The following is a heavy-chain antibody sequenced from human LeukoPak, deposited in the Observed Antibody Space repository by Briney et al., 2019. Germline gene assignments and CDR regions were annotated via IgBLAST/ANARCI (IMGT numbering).Heavy chain of an antibody. CDR1: GFTFSDYW. CDR2: IKQDGSEG. V-gene: IGHV3-7*01. CDR3: ARDTVYSYGYGGFDY. D-gene: IGHD5-18*01. Sequence: GGSLRLSCAASGFTFSDYWMTWVRQAPGKGLEWVANIKQDGSEGYYVDSVKGRFTVSRDNAKSSLYLQLNSLRAEDTAVYYCARDTVYSYGYGGFDYWGQGTLVTVSS. J-gene: IGHJ4*02.